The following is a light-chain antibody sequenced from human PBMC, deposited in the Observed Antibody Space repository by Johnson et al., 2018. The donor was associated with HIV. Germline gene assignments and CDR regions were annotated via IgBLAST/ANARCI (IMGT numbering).Light chain of an antibody. CDR1: SSNIVNIY. CDR3: GTWDSSLSVYV. V-gene: IGLV1-51*01. J-gene: IGLJ1*01. CDR2: DNN. Sequence: QSVLTQPPSVSAAPGQKVTISCSGNSSNIVNIYVSWYQQLPGTAPKLLIYDNNKRPSGIPDRFSGSKSGTSATLGITGLQTGDEADYYCGTWDSSLSVYVFGTGTKVTVV.